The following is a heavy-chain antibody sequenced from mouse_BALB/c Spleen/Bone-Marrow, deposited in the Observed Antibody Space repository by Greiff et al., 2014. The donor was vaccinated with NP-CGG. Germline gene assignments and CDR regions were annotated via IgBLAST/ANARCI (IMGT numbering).Heavy chain of an antibody. D-gene: IGHD1-1*01. CDR2: IDPANGNT. V-gene: IGHV14-3*02. J-gene: IGHJ4*01. CDR1: GFNIKDTY. CDR3: SRGYYDYPFALDY. Sequence: VHVKQSGAELVKPGASVKLSCTASGFNIKDTYIYWVKQRPEQGLEWVGRIDPANGNTKYDPKFQGKATIAADTSSNTAYLQLSSLTSEDTAVYYCSRGYYDYPFALDYWGHGTSVTVSS.